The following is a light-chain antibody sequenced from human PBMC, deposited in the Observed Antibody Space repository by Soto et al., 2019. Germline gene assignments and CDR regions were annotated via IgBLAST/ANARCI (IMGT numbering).Light chain of an antibody. CDR2: DAS. CDR1: QSVTSS. V-gene: IGKV3-11*01. CDR3: QQRSTWPRT. J-gene: IGKJ2*02. Sequence: EIVLTQSPATLSLSPGERTTLSCRASQSVTSSLVWYQQKPGQAPRLLMYDASNRATGIPARFSGSVSGTDVTVTISSLETEDSAVYYCQQRSTWPRTLGVVTK.